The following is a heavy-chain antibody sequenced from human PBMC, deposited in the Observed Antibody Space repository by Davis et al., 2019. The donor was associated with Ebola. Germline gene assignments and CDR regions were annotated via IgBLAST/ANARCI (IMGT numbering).Heavy chain of an antibody. Sequence: GESLKISCKDSGNSFTSHWIAWVRQMPGKGLEWMGIIYPGDSDTRYSPSFQGQVTISVDKSISTAYLQWSSLKASDTAMYYCARRKNSDFWSGHYMEWGQGTLVTVSS. D-gene: IGHD3-3*01. CDR1: GNSFTSHW. CDR3: ARRKNSDFWSGHYME. V-gene: IGHV5-51*01. J-gene: IGHJ4*02. CDR2: IYPGDSDT.